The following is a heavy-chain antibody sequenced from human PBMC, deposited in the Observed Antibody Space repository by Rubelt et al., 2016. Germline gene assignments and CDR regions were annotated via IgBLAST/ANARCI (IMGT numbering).Heavy chain of an antibody. CDR2: INRGGGT. Sequence: QVQLQQWGAGLLKPSETLSLTCAVYGGSFSGYYWNWIRQRPGEGLEWIGEINRGGGTSYNPSLKSRVTISVDTSKNQFSLKLSAVTAAETAVYYCVRDRYASASGGMDVWGQGTTVTVSS. J-gene: IGHJ6*02. D-gene: IGHD3-10*01. CDR1: GGSFSGYY. V-gene: IGHV4-34*01. CDR3: VRDRYASASGGMDV.